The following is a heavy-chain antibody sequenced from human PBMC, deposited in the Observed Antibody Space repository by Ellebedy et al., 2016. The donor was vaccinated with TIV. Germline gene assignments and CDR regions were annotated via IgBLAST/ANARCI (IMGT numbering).Heavy chain of an antibody. V-gene: IGHV3-7*03. CDR3: AREGGRYVYFDY. J-gene: IGHJ4*02. D-gene: IGHD3-16*01. CDR1: GFTFSSYW. CDR2: IKQDGSEK. Sequence: GESLKISXTASGFTFSSYWMTWVRQAPGKGLEWVANIKQDGSEKNYVASARGRFTISRDNAKNSVYLQMNSLRVEDTAMYYCAREGGRYVYFDYWGQGALVTVSS.